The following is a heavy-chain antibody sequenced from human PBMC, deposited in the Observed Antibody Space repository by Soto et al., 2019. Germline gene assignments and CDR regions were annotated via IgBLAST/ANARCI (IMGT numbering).Heavy chain of an antibody. Sequence: GGSLRLSCAASGFTFSSYGMHWVRQAPGKGLEWVAVISYDGSNKYYADSVKGRFTISRDNSKNTLYLQMNSLRAEDTAVYYCAKGLKQWLVRGGAFDIWGQGTMVTVSS. D-gene: IGHD6-19*01. CDR3: AKGLKQWLVRGGAFDI. J-gene: IGHJ3*02. V-gene: IGHV3-30*18. CDR2: ISYDGSNK. CDR1: GFTFSSYG.